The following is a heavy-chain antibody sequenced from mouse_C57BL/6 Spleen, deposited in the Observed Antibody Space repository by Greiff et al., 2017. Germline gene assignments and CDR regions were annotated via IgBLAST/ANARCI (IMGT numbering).Heavy chain of an antibody. CDR2: ISDGGSYT. D-gene: IGHD2-4*01. Sequence: EVQLVESGGGLVKPGGSLKLSCAASGFTFSSYAMSWVRQTPEKRLEWVATISDGGSYTYYPDNVKGRFTISRDNAKNNLYLQMSHLKSEDTAMYYCAIYYDYDGGFAYWGQGTLVTVSA. J-gene: IGHJ3*01. CDR1: GFTFSSYA. V-gene: IGHV5-4*01. CDR3: AIYYDYDGGFAY.